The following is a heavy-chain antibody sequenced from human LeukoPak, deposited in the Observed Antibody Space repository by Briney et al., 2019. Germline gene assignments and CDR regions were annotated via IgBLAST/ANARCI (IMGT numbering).Heavy chain of an antibody. CDR3: ARDAPRSGSIARFDY. J-gene: IGHJ4*02. Sequence: ASVKVSCKASGYTFTSYGISWVRQAPGQGLEWMGWISAYNGNTNYAQKLQGRATMTTDTSTGTAYMELRSLRSEDTAVYYCARDAPRSGSIARFDYWGQGTLVTVSS. V-gene: IGHV1-18*01. CDR2: ISAYNGNT. D-gene: IGHD3-3*01. CDR1: GYTFTSYG.